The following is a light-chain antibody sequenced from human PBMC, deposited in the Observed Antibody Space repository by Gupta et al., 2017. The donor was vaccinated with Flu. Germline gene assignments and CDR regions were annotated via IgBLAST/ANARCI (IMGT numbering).Light chain of an antibody. J-gene: IGKJ1*01. CDR1: ETISSY. CDR2: GAS. Sequence: DIQMTQSPSSLSASVGDRVTITCRASETISSYLSWFQQKPGKAPKLLIYGASSLKSGAPSRFSGSGDGTDFTLTISRLQREDFATYYCQQSDNIPWTFGQGTKVEIK. V-gene: IGKV1-39*01. CDR3: QQSDNIPWT.